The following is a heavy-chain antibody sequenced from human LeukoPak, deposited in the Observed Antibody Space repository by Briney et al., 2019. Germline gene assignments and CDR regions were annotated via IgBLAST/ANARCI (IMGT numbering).Heavy chain of an antibody. CDR2: ISGSGGTT. Sequence: GASLRLSCAASGFTFSSYAMSWVRQAPGKGLEWVSSISGSGGTTYYADSVKGRSTISRDNSKNTLYLQMNSLRAEDTAVYYCARREYSHGYDYWGQGTLVTVSS. J-gene: IGHJ4*02. CDR1: GFTFSSYA. CDR3: ARREYSHGYDY. D-gene: IGHD5-18*01. V-gene: IGHV3-23*01.